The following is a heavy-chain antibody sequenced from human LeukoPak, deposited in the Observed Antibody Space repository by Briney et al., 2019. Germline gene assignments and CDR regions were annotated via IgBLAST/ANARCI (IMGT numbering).Heavy chain of an antibody. Sequence: PGGSLRLSCTASGFIFCDYTMLWVRQSPGKGLEGVESIRDEASDGPSEYAASVEGRFTVSRDDCKSIAYLQMNSLKTEDTAVYYCTRLQVFDYLSWDHSYYTYMDDWGKGTTVTVSP. V-gene: IGHV3-49*04. CDR1: GFIFCDYT. D-gene: IGHD5-18*01. CDR3: TRLQVFDYLSWDHSYYTYMDD. J-gene: IGHJ6*04. CDR2: IRDEASDGPS.